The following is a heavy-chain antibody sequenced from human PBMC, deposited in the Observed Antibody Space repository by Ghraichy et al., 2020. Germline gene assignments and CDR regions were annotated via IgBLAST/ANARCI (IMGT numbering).Heavy chain of an antibody. CDR2: ISPGDSGT. D-gene: IGHD2-21*02. Sequence: GESLNISCKGSGYSFNTYVIAWVRQLPGKGLEWMGVISPGDSGTRYSPSFQGQVTISADKCINTAYLQWSSLKASDTAMYYCARRAYCGGDCTRSYYDYNGMDVWGQGTTVTVSS. J-gene: IGHJ6*02. CDR1: GYSFNTYV. CDR3: ARRAYCGGDCTRSYYDYNGMDV. V-gene: IGHV5-51*01.